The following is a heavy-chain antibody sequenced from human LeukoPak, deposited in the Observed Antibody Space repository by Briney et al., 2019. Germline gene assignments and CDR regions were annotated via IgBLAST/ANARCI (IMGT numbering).Heavy chain of an antibody. CDR1: GFTFSSYS. CDR2: IGPSSIPI. Sequence: PGGSLRLSCAASGFTFSSYSMNWVRQVPGKGLEWASYIGPSSIPISYADSVRGRFTISRDNAKNSLYLEMNSLRAEDTAVYYCVRDSTYAFDNWGQGTLVTVSS. CDR3: VRDSTYAFDN. V-gene: IGHV3-48*01. J-gene: IGHJ4*02.